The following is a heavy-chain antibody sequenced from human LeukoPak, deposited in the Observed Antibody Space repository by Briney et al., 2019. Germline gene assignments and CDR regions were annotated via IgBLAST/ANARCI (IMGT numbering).Heavy chain of an antibody. D-gene: IGHD3-3*01. CDR3: ARSGNYDFWSGAYYFDY. V-gene: IGHV4-31*03. CDR2: IYYSGST. Sequence: SETLSLTCTVSGGSISSGGYYWSWIRQHPGKGLEWIGYIYYSGSTYYNPSLKSRVTISVDTSKNQFSLKLSSVTAADTAVYYCARSGNYDFWSGAYYFDYWGQGTLVTVSS. CDR1: GGSISSGGYY. J-gene: IGHJ4*02.